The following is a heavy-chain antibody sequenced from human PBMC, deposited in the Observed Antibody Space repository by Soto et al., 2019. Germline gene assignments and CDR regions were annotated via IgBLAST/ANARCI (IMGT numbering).Heavy chain of an antibody. CDR3: ARDRTILRFGESYYYYGMDV. D-gene: IGHD3-10*01. Sequence: PGDSLKISCKGSGYSSTSYWIGWVRQMPGKGLEWMGIIYPGDSDTRYSPSFQGQVTISADKSISTAYLQWSSLKASDTAMYYCARDRTILRFGESYYYYGMDVWGQGTTVTVSS. J-gene: IGHJ6*02. CDR1: GYSSTSYW. V-gene: IGHV5-51*01. CDR2: IYPGDSDT.